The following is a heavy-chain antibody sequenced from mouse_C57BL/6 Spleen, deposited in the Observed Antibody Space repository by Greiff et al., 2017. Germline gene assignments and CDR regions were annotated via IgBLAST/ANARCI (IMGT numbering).Heavy chain of an antibody. V-gene: IGHV1-82*01. Sequence: QVQLQQSGPELVKPGASVKISCKASGYAFSSSWMNWVKQSPGKGLEWIGRIYPGDGDTNYNGKFKGKATLTADKSSSTAYMQLSSLTSEDSAVYFCARRGDYYGSRDAMDYWGQGTSVTVSS. CDR2: IYPGDGDT. CDR1: GYAFSSSW. CDR3: ARRGDYYGSRDAMDY. J-gene: IGHJ4*01. D-gene: IGHD1-1*01.